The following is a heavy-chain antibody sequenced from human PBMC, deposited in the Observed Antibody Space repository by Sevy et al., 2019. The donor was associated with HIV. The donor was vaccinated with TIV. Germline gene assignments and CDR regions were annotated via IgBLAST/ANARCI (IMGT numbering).Heavy chain of an antibody. V-gene: IGHV3-30-3*01. CDR1: GFTFSSYA. J-gene: IGHJ4*02. D-gene: IGHD3-16*02. CDR2: ISYDGSNK. Sequence: GGYLRLSCAASGFTFSSYAMHWVRQAPGKGLEWVAVISYDGSNKYYADSVKGRFTISRDNSKNTLYLQMNSLRAEDTAVYYCARDGPGVVWGSYRFHYFDYWGQGTLVTVSS. CDR3: ARDGPGVVWGSYRFHYFDY.